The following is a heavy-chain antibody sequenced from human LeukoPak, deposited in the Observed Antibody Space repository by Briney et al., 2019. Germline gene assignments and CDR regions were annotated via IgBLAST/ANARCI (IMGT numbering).Heavy chain of an antibody. Sequence: SETLSLTCTVSGGSVSSGSYYWSWIRQPPGKGLEWIGYIYYSGSTNYNPSLKSRVTISVDTSKNQFSLKLSSVTAADTAVYYCARDGITGWFDPWGQGTLVTVSS. V-gene: IGHV4-61*01. CDR1: GGSVSSGSYY. CDR2: IYYSGST. J-gene: IGHJ5*02. CDR3: ARDGITGWFDP. D-gene: IGHD1-20*01.